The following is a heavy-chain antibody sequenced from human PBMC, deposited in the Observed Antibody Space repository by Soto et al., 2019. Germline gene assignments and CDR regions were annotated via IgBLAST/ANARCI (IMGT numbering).Heavy chain of an antibody. J-gene: IGHJ4*02. CDR2: MYSSGSS. CDR1: GVSITSYK. V-gene: IGHV4-59*01. D-gene: IGHD2-15*01. Sequence: SETLSLTCTVSGVSITSYKWSWIRQSPGKGLEWIAYMYSSGSSSYNPSLKSRVTISVDTSKNQYSLKVNSATAADTAVYYCAREWSAFDYWGQGIWSPSPQ. CDR3: AREWSAFDY.